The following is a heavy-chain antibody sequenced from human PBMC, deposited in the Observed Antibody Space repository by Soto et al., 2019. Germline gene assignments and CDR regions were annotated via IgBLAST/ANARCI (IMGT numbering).Heavy chain of an antibody. CDR2: VSDTGATR. Sequence: EVQLLESGGGLVQPGGSLRLSCTDSGFTFSNYAMSWVRQAPGKGLEWVSSVSDTGATRYFADSVKGRFTISRDNSKNTLYLQMNSLRAEYTAIYYFARRPGPRLWYFDLCGRGALVTVAS. V-gene: IGHV3-23*01. J-gene: IGHJ2*01. CDR1: GFTFSNYA. CDR3: ARRPGPRLWYFDL. D-gene: IGHD2-8*02.